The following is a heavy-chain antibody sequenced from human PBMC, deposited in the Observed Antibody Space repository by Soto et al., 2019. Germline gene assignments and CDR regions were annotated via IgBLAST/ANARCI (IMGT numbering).Heavy chain of an antibody. D-gene: IGHD4-17*01. J-gene: IGHJ4*02. Sequence: ASVKVSCKASGYTFTGYYMHWVRQAPGQGLEWMGIINPSGGSTSYAQKFQGRVTMTRDTSTSTVYMELSSLRSEDTAVYYCARVSGDYNFDYWGQGTLVTVSS. V-gene: IGHV1-46*01. CDR2: INPSGGST. CDR3: ARVSGDYNFDY. CDR1: GYTFTGYY.